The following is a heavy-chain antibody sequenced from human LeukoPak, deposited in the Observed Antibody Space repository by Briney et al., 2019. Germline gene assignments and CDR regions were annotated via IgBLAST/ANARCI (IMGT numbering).Heavy chain of an antibody. Sequence: PGGSLRLSCAASGFTFSSYWMSWVRQAPGKGLEWVANIKQDGSEKYYVDSVKGRFTISRDNAKNSLYLQMNSLRAEDTAVYYCARAVDIAATITYDYWGQGTLVTVSS. D-gene: IGHD5-12*01. CDR3: ARAVDIAATITYDY. CDR2: IKQDGSEK. V-gene: IGHV3-7*01. J-gene: IGHJ4*02. CDR1: GFTFSSYW.